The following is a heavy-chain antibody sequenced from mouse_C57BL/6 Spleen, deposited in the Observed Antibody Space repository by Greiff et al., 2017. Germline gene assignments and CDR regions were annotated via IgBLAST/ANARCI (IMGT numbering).Heavy chain of an antibody. CDR1: GYTFTSYW. Sequence: QVHVKQPGAELVMPGASVKLSCTASGYTFTSYWMHWVKQRPGQGLEWIGEFDPSDSYTNYNQKFKGKSTLTVDKSSSTAYMQLSSLTSEDSAVXYCARGMITTCFDYWGQGTTLTVSS. V-gene: IGHV1-69*01. CDR3: ARGMITTCFDY. D-gene: IGHD2-4*01. J-gene: IGHJ2*01. CDR2: FDPSDSYT.